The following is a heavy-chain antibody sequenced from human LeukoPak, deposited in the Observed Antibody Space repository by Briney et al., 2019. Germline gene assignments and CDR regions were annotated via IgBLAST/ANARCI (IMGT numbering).Heavy chain of an antibody. V-gene: IGHV5-51*01. J-gene: IGHJ4*02. D-gene: IGHD1-26*01. Sequence: GESLKISCQASGYTVSRYWIGWVRQMPGKGLEWMGIIYPGDSDTRYSPSFQGQVTISADKSINTAYLQWSSLKASDRAMYYCARHIDVVGANLDYWGQGTLVTVSS. CDR1: GYTVSRYW. CDR2: IYPGDSDT. CDR3: ARHIDVVGANLDY.